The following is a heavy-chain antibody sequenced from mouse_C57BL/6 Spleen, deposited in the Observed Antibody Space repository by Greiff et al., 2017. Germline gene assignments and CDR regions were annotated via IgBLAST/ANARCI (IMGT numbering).Heavy chain of an antibody. V-gene: IGHV1-80*01. Sequence: VQLQQSGAELVKPGASVKISCKASGYAFSSYWMNWVKQRPGKGLEWIGQIYPGDGYTNYNGKFKGKATLTADQSSSTAYMQLSSLTSEDSAVYFCARVDYLECYPFAYWGQGTLVSVAA. CDR3: ARVDYLECYPFAY. CDR2: IYPGDGYT. D-gene: IGHD1-1*02. J-gene: IGHJ3*01. CDR1: GYAFSSYW.